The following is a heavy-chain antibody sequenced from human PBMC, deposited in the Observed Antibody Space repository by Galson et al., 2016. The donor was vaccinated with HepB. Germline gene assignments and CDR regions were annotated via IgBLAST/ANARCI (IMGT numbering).Heavy chain of an antibody. D-gene: IGHD3-16*01. CDR1: GITFGDYG. CDR2: IRSIAYGGTT. J-gene: IGHJ2*01. Sequence: SLRLSCATSGITFGDYGMSWVRQAPGKGLEWLGFIRSIAYGGTTEYAASVKGRLTISRDDSKSIAYLQMNSLRSEDTAVYYCSGSYLSVVAYTNWHFDLWGRGTLVTVSS. V-gene: IGHV3-49*04. CDR3: SGSYLSVVAYTNWHFDL.